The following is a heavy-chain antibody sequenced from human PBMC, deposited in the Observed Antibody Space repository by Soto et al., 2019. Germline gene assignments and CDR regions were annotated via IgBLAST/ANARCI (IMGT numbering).Heavy chain of an antibody. D-gene: IGHD6-13*01. CDR3: ARSKTIAAALTMDV. CDR2: INPNDNSA. J-gene: IGHJ6*02. V-gene: IGHV1-46*01. Sequence: EASVKVSCKASGYTLTRYNMYWVRQAPGQGLEWMGIINPNDNSATYAQKFEGRVTMTSDTSTSTVYMKLSSLRSEDTAIYFCARSKTIAAALTMDVWGQGTTVTVSS. CDR1: GYTLTRYN.